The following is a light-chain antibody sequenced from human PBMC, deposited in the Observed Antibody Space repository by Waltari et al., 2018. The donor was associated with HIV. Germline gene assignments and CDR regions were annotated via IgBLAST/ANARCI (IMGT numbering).Light chain of an antibody. CDR3: CSYATSSTLI. V-gene: IGLV2-23*02. J-gene: IGLJ2*01. Sequence: QSALTQPASVSGSPGQSITISCTGTSSDVGNYDLVSWSQQHPGKAPKVMIYEVRKRPAGVSNRFSGSKSGNTASLTISGLQSEDEAAYYCCSYATSSTLIFGGGTKLTVL. CDR1: SSDVGNYDL. CDR2: EVR.